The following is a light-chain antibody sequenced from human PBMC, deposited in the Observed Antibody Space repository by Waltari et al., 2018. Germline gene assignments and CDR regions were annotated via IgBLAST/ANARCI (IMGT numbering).Light chain of an antibody. Sequence: EIVLTQSPGTLSLSPGERVTLSCRASQSVGRTLVWYQQKPGQAPRLLLYGASIRATGIPDRFSGSGFGADFSLTINRLEHEDFAVYYCQPYVRLPVTFGQGTKVEIK. CDR1: QSVGRT. J-gene: IGKJ1*01. CDR2: GAS. V-gene: IGKV3-20*01. CDR3: QPYVRLPVT.